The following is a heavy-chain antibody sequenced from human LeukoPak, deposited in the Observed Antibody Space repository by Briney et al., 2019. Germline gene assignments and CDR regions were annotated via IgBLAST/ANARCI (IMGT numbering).Heavy chain of an antibody. CDR1: GFTFSNYW. CDR3: ARPLGRVKENAFGI. J-gene: IGHJ3*02. V-gene: IGHV3-7*03. Sequence: GGSLRLSCAASGFTFSNYWMSWVRQAPGKGLEWVANIKQDGSEKYYVDSVEGRFTISRDNAQNSLYLQMNSLRAEDTAVYYCARPLGRVKENAFGIWGQGTMVTVSS. D-gene: IGHD2-21*01. CDR2: IKQDGSEK.